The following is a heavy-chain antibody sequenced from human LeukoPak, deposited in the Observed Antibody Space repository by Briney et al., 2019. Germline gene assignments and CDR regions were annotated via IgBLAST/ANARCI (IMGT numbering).Heavy chain of an antibody. CDR2: ISSTSTYI. V-gene: IGHV3-21*01. J-gene: IGHJ4*02. CDR1: GFTFSSFT. Sequence: PGGSLRLSCAACGFTFSSFTMNWVRQAPGKGLEWVSSISSTSTYIHYAGSVKGRFTISRDNAKNSLYLQMNSLRVEDTAVYYCARFDYAEYLAFDYWGQGTLVTVSS. CDR3: ARFDYAEYLAFDY. D-gene: IGHD4-17*01.